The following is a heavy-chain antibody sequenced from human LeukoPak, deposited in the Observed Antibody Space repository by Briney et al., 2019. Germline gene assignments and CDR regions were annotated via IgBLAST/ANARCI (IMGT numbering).Heavy chain of an antibody. Sequence: GGSLRLSCAASGSTFSSYAMSWVRQAPGKGLEWVSGISGSGGTTYYADSVQGRFTISRDNSKKTLFLQMSSLRAEDTAVYYCAKGDVVTAIFPLDYWGQGTLVIVSS. J-gene: IGHJ4*02. CDR2: ISGSGGTT. CDR1: GSTFSSYA. V-gene: IGHV3-23*01. CDR3: AKGDVVTAIFPLDY. D-gene: IGHD5-12*01.